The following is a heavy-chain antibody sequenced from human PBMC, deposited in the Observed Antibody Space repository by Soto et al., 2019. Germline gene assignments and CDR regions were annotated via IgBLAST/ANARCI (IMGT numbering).Heavy chain of an antibody. J-gene: IGHJ6*02. V-gene: IGHV3-48*01. CDR2: ISTGSRTI. D-gene: IGHD2-15*01. Sequence: GGSLGLSCAASGFTFSSYSMNWVRQAPGKGLEWVSYISTGSRTIYYADSVKGRFTISRDNAKNTLYLQMNSLRAEDTAVYYCAKDRLWVGDYYGMDVWGQGTTVTVSS. CDR3: AKDRLWVGDYYGMDV. CDR1: GFTFSSYS.